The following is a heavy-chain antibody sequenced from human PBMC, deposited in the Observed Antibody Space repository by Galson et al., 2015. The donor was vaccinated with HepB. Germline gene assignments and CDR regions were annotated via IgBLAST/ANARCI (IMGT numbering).Heavy chain of an antibody. CDR2: ISWNSDSI. D-gene: IGHD3-10*01. J-gene: IGHJ4*02. CDR3: VKGYARMQLWSHFDF. V-gene: IGHV3-9*01. CDR1: GFTFDDYA. Sequence: SLRLSCAASGFTFDDYAMHWVRQRPGRGLEWVSGISWNSDSIGYADSVKGRFTVSRDNAKKFLYLQMNSLRPDDTAKYHCVKGYARMQLWSHFDFWGQGTLATVSS.